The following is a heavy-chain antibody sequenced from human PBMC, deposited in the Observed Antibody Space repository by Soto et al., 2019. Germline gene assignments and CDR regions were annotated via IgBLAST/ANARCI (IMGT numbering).Heavy chain of an antibody. Sequence: GGSLRLSCAASGFTFSSYAMHWVRQAPGKGLEWVAVISYDGSNKYYADSVKGRFTISRDNSKNTLYLQMNSLRAEDTAVYYCARGSNGYWGPGTLVTVSS. CDR3: ARGSNGY. CDR1: GFTFSSYA. CDR2: ISYDGSNK. V-gene: IGHV3-30-3*01. D-gene: IGHD2-8*01. J-gene: IGHJ4*02.